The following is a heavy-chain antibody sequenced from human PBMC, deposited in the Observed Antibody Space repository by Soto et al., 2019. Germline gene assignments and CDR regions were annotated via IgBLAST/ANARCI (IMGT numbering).Heavy chain of an antibody. D-gene: IGHD1-26*01. J-gene: IGHJ4*02. Sequence: SVKVSCKASGGTFSSYAISWVRQAPGQGLEWMGGIIPIFGTANYAQKFQGRVTITADESTSTAYMELSSLRSEDTAVYYCATRASGGSGLFDFWGQGTLVTVSS. CDR3: ATRASGGSGLFDF. CDR2: IIPIFGTA. CDR1: GGTFSSYA. V-gene: IGHV1-69*13.